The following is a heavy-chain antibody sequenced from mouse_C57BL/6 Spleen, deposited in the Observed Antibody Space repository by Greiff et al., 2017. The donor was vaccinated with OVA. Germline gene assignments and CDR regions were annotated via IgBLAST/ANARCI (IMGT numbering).Heavy chain of an antibody. CDR3: ARGGLYGNYFPYYCDY. J-gene: IGHJ2*01. CDR2: INPSNGGT. Sequence: QVQLQQPGTELVKPGASVKQSCKASGYTFTSYWMHWVKQRPGQGLEWIGNINPSNGGTNYNEKFKSKATLTVDKSSSTAYMQLSSLTSEDSAVYYCARGGLYGNYFPYYCDYWGQGTTLTVSS. D-gene: IGHD2-1*01. V-gene: IGHV1-53*01. CDR1: GYTFTSYW.